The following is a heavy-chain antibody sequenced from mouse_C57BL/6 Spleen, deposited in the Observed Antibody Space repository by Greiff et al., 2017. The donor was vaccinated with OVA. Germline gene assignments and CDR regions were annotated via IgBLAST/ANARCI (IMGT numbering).Heavy chain of an antibody. D-gene: IGHD1-1*01. J-gene: IGHJ4*01. CDR1: GFSLTSYG. Sequence: QVQLKQSGPGLVQPSQSLSITCTVSGFSLTSYGVHWVRQSPGKGLEWLGVIWRGGSTDYSTAFMSRQNITKDNTKSQVCCKMNSLQADDTDIYYGAKDYGSSYGAMDYGGQGTSVTVSS. CDR2: IWRGGST. CDR3: AKDYGSSYGAMDY. V-gene: IGHV2-5*01.